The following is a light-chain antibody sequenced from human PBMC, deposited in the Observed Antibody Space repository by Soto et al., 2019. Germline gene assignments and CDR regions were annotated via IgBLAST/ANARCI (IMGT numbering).Light chain of an antibody. CDR1: SSDVGVYNH. CDR2: EVS. Sequence: QSVLTQPASVSGSPGQSITISCTGTSSDVGVYNHVSWYQQHPGKVPKLMIYEVSNRPSGVSDRFSGSKSGNTASLTISGLQAEDEADYYCNSYRDTDTFWVFGGGTKLTVL. V-gene: IGLV2-14*01. J-gene: IGLJ3*02. CDR3: NSYRDTDTFWV.